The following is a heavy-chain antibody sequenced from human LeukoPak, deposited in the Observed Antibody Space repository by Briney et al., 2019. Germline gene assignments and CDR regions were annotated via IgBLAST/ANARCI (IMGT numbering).Heavy chain of an antibody. V-gene: IGHV3-11*01. D-gene: IGHD2/OR15-2a*01. CDR2: IKSSDTST. CDR3: ARRGNMSSHAFDI. J-gene: IGHJ3*02. Sequence: GGSLRLSCAASGFSFSDSYMSWIRQAPGQGLDWLSYIKSSDTSTFYADSVKGRFTVSRDNAKNSLYLQMNSLRAEDTAVYYCARRGNMSSHAFDIWGQGTVVTVSS. CDR1: GFSFSDSY.